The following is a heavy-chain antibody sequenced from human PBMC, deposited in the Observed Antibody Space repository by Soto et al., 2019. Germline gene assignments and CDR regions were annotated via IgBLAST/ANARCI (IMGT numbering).Heavy chain of an antibody. CDR1: GSSVSGGVYY. D-gene: IGHD4-17*01. J-gene: IGHJ4*02. CDR3: ARYRDYGDYGYFDS. V-gene: IGHV4-61*08. CDR2: IYHSETT. Sequence: SETLSLTCTVSGSSVSGGVYYWTWIRQPPGKGLEWIGYIYHSETTNYNASLRSRVTISVATSKNQFSLRLTSVTAADTAVYYCARYRDYGDYGYFDSWGQGTLVTVSS.